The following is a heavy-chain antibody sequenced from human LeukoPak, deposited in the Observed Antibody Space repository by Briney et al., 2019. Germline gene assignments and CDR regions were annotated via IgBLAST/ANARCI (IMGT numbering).Heavy chain of an antibody. CDR3: ATDFTPYYYYGMDV. CDR2: FDPEDGET. Sequence: ASVKVPCKVSGYTLTELSMRWVRQAPGKGLEWMGGFDPEDGETIYAQKFQGRVTMTEDTSTDTAYMELSSLRSEDTAVYYCATDFTPYYYYGMDVWGQGTTVTVSS. V-gene: IGHV1-24*01. CDR1: GYTLTELS. J-gene: IGHJ6*02.